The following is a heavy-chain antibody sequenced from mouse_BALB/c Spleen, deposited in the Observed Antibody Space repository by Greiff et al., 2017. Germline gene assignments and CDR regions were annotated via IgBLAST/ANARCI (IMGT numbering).Heavy chain of an antibody. CDR1: GYTFTNYW. D-gene: IGHD1-2*01. V-gene: IGHV1-63*02. J-gene: IGHJ4*01. Sequence: VQLQQSGAELVRPGTSVKISCKASGYTFTNYWLGWVKQRPGHGLEWIGDIYPGGGYTNYNEKFKGKATLTVDTSSSTAYVDLSSLTSEDSAVYYCARRTTATFAMDYWGQGTSVTVSS. CDR3: ARRTTATFAMDY. CDR2: IYPGGGYT.